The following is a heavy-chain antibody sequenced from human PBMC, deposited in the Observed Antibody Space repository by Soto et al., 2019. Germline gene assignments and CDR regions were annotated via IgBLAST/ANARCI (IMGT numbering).Heavy chain of an antibody. D-gene: IGHD2-8*02. J-gene: IGHJ4*02. CDR2: INHSGST. CDR3: ARDKITGLFDY. CDR1: GGSFSGYY. V-gene: IGHV4-34*01. Sequence: SETLSLTCAVYGGSFSGYYWTWIRQPPGTGLEWIGEINHSGSTNYNPSLKSRVTISVDTSKNQFSKKLNSVTAADTAVYYCARDKITGLFDYWGQGTLVTVSS.